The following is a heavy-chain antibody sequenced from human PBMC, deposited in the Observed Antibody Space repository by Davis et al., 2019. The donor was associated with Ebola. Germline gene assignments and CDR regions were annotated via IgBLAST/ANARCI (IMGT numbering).Heavy chain of an antibody. CDR1: GFTSSSYG. D-gene: IGHD2-15*01. V-gene: IGHV3-30*03. CDR3: AIPDCSGANCYSVYIKN. Sequence: GGSLRLSCAASGFTSSSYGMHWVRQAPGKGLEWVAVISYDGSNKYYADSVKGRFTISRDNSKNTLYLQMNSLRAEDTAVYYCAIPDCSGANCYSVYIKNWGQGTLVTVSS. J-gene: IGHJ4*02. CDR2: ISYDGSNK.